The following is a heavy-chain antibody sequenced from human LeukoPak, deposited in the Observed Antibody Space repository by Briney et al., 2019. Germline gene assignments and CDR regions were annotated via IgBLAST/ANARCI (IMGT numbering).Heavy chain of an antibody. Sequence: ASVKVSCKASGYTFTGYYMHWVRQAPGQGLEWMGRINPNSGGTNYAQKFQGRVTMTRDTSISTAYMELSRLRSDDTAVYYCASDYYGSGSYIYFDYWGQGTLVTVSS. CDR2: INPNSGGT. V-gene: IGHV1-2*06. D-gene: IGHD3-10*01. CDR3: ASDYYGSGSYIYFDY. J-gene: IGHJ4*02. CDR1: GYTFTGYY.